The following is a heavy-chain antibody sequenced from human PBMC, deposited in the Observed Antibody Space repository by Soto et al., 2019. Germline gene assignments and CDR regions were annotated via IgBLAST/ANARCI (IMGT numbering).Heavy chain of an antibody. Sequence: GESLKISCQASGYSFTAYWITWVRQMPGKGLEWMATIDPSDSYVDYSPSFRGHVTFSVDRSITTVYLQWNSLKASDSAMYYCARHGFYGDYSSNYFDPWGQGTLVTVSS. V-gene: IGHV5-10-1*01. CDR1: GYSFTAYW. D-gene: IGHD4-17*01. CDR2: IDPSDSYV. CDR3: ARHGFYGDYSSNYFDP. J-gene: IGHJ5*02.